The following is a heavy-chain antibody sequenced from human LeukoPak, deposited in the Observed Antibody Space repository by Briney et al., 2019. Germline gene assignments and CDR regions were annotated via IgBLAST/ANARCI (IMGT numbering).Heavy chain of an antibody. D-gene: IGHD6-6*01. V-gene: IGHV4-30-2*02. Sequence: SQTLSLTCTVSGGSISSGGYYWSWIRQPPGKGLEWIGYIYHSGSTYYNPSLKSRVTISVDRSKNQFSLKLSSVTAADTAVYYCARTYSSWDYYYGMDVWGQGTTVTVSS. CDR1: GGSISSGGYY. CDR3: ARTYSSWDYYYGMDV. J-gene: IGHJ6*02. CDR2: IYHSGST.